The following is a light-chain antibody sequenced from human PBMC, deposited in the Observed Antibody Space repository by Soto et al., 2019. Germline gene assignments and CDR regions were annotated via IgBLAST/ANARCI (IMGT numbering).Light chain of an antibody. J-gene: IGKJ2*01. Sequence: DIVMTQSPDSLAVSLVERATINCKSSQSVLSSSNNKNDLAWYQQKPGQPPKLLIYLVSTRESGVTDRFSGSGSGTDFTLTISSLQAEDVAVYYCQQYYSTPYTFVQGTKLEIK. CDR1: QSVLSSSNNKND. CDR2: LVS. CDR3: QQYYSTPYT. V-gene: IGKV4-1*01.